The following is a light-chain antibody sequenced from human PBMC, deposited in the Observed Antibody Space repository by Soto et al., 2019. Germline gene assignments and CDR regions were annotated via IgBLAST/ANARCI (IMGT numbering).Light chain of an antibody. Sequence: QSVLTQPPSASGSPVQSVTISFSGTSSDVGGYNYVSWYQRHPGQAPKLIICEVTKRPSGVPDRFSGATSGTTASLTVSGLQAEDEADYYCSSYEGDKYLGLFGGGTTLTVL. CDR1: SSDVGGYNY. CDR3: SSYEGDKYLGL. CDR2: EVT. V-gene: IGLV2-8*01. J-gene: IGLJ2*01.